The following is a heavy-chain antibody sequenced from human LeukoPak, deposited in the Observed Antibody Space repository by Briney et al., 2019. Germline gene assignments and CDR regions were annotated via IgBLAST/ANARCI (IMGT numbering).Heavy chain of an antibody. V-gene: IGHV4-38-2*02. Sequence: SETLSLTCTVSGYSISSGYYWGCIRQPPGKGLEWIGSIYHSGSTYYNPSLKRRVTISGNTSKNQFSLNLSSVTAPDTAVYYCARDCSSTTCYTRSFDPWGQGTLVTVSS. J-gene: IGHJ5*02. CDR1: GYSISSGYY. CDR2: IYHSGST. CDR3: ARDCSSTTCYTRSFDP. D-gene: IGHD2-2*02.